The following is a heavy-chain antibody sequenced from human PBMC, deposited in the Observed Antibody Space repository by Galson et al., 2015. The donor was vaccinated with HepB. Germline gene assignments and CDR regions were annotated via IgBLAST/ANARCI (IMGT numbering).Heavy chain of an antibody. J-gene: IGHJ6*03. CDR2: IYYSGST. V-gene: IGHV4-59*01. CDR1: GGSISSYY. Sequence: ETLSLTCTVSGGSISSYYWSWIRQPPGKGLEWIGYIYYSGSTNYNPSLKSRVTISVDTSKNQFSLKLSSVTAADTAVYYCAGLSSWGVSYYYYYMDVWGKGTPVTVSS. CDR3: AGLSSWGVSYYYYYMDV. D-gene: IGHD3-16*01.